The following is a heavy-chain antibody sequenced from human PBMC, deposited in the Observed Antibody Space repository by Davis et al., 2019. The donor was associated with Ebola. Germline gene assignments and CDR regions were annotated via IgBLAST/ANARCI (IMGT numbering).Heavy chain of an antibody. CDR1: GFSFSSYW. Sequence: GESLKISCAASGFSFSSYWMHWVRQAPGTGLVWVSNIKSDGSTTNYADSVKGRFTISRDNAKNTLYLQMNNLRAEDTAVYYCGRLVGPNWGQGTLVAVSS. CDR3: GRLVGPN. J-gene: IGHJ4*02. V-gene: IGHV3-74*01. CDR2: IKSDGSTT.